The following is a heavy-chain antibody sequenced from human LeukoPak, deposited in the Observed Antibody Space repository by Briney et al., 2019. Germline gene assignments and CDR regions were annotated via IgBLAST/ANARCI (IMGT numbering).Heavy chain of an antibody. V-gene: IGHV1-2*02. D-gene: IGHD6-13*01. CDR3: ASTPYNSSSWYLWFDP. CDR2: INPNSGGT. CDR1: GYTLTELS. Sequence: ASVKVSCKVSGYTLTELSMHWVRQAPGKGLEWMGWINPNSGGTNYAQKFQGRVTMTRDTSISTAYMELSRLRSDDTAVYYCASTPYNSSSWYLWFDPWGQGTLVTVSS. J-gene: IGHJ5*02.